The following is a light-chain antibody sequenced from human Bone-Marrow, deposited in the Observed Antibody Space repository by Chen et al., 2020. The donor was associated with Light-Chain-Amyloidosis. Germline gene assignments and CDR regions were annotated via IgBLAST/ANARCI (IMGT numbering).Light chain of an antibody. Sequence: EIVLTQSPATLSLSPGERATLSCRASQSVSSYLAWYQQKPGQAPRLLIYDASNRVTGIPARFSGSGSGTDFTLTISSLEPEDFAVYYCQQRSNWPLTFGAGTKVEIK. CDR1: QSVSSY. CDR2: DAS. V-gene: IGKV3-11*01. J-gene: IGKJ4*01. CDR3: QQRSNWPLT.